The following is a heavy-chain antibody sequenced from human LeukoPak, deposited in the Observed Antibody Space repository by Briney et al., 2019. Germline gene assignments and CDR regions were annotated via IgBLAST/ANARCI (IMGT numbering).Heavy chain of an antibody. CDR2: ISGSGGST. V-gene: IGHV3-23*01. CDR1: GFTFSSYA. J-gene: IGHJ4*02. CDR3: AKGTLTRFLEWLLPLGY. D-gene: IGHD3-3*01. Sequence: GGSLRLSCAASGFTFSSYAMSWVRQAPGKGLEWVSAISGSGGSTYYADSVKGRFTISRDNSKNTLYLQMNSLRAEDTAVYYCAKGTLTRFLEWLLPLGYWGQGTLVTVSS.